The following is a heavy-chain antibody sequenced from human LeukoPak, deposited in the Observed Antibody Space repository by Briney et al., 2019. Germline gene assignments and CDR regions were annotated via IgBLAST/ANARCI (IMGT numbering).Heavy chain of an antibody. Sequence: SVKVSCKASGYTFTSYYMHWVRQAPGQGLEWMGGIIPIFGTANYAQKFQGRVTITADKSTSTAYMELSSLRSEDTAVYYCARDSPGSSGWYDYYYYMDVWGKGTTVTVSS. J-gene: IGHJ6*03. V-gene: IGHV1-69*06. CDR1: GYTFTSYY. CDR2: IIPIFGTA. D-gene: IGHD6-19*01. CDR3: ARDSPGSSGWYDYYYYMDV.